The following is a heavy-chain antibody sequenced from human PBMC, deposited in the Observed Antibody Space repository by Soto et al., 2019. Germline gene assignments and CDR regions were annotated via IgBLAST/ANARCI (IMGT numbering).Heavy chain of an antibody. V-gene: IGHV4-31*03. CDR3: ARDAPGVAPY. J-gene: IGHJ4*02. D-gene: IGHD2-15*01. CDR1: GGSIIDGXTY. CDR2: INYRGTT. Sequence: QVQLQESGPGLVKPSQTLSLTCTVSGGSIIDGXTYLNWIRQHPERGLEWMGYINYRGTTNYSPALKSRILISIDTSKNQFSLRLTSVTAADTAVYYCARDAPGVAPYWGQGTLVTVSS.